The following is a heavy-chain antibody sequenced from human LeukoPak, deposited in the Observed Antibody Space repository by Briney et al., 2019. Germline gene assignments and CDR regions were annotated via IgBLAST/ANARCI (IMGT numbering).Heavy chain of an antibody. D-gene: IGHD3-22*01. J-gene: IGHJ4*02. V-gene: IGHV3-48*03. CDR3: ARGGHYYDSSGRGDY. CDR2: ISSSGSTI. CDR1: GFTFSSYE. Sequence: GGSLRLSCAASGFTFSSYEMNWVRQAPGKGLEWVSYISSSGSTIYYADSVKGRFTISRDNSKNSLYLQMNRLRAEDAVVYYCARGGHYYDSSGRGDYWGQGTLVTVSS.